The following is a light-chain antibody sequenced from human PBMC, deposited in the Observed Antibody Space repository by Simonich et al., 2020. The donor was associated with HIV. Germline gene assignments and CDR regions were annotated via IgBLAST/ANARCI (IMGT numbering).Light chain of an antibody. V-gene: IGLV1-51*01. J-gene: IGLJ7*01. CDR1: SSNIGNNY. CDR3: GTWDSSLSAGV. CDR2: DNN. Sequence: QSVLTQPPSVSAAPGQKVTISCSGSSSNIGNNYVSLYQQHPGTAPKLRIYDNNQRPSGIPDRFSGSKSGTSATLGITGLQTGDEADYYCGTWDSSLSAGVFGGGTQLTVL.